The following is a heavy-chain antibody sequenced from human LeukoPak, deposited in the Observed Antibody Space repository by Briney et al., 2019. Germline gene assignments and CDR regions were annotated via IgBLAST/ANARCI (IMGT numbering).Heavy chain of an antibody. CDR3: ARAQMTMVGLVDY. Sequence: KTGGSLRLSCAASGFTFSDYYMSWIRQAPGKGLEWVSYMSGSGSTIYYADSVKGRFTISRDNAKNSLYLQMNSLRADDTAVYYCARAQMTMVGLVDYWGQGTLVTVSS. CDR1: GFTFSDYY. J-gene: IGHJ4*02. CDR2: MSGSGSTI. V-gene: IGHV3-11*04. D-gene: IGHD4/OR15-4a*01.